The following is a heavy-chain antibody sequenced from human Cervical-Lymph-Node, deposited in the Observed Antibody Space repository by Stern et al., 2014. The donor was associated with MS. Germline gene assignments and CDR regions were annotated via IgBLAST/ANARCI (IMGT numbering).Heavy chain of an antibody. V-gene: IGHV1-45*02. D-gene: IGHD4-17*01. CDR3: VRSSLDGDQHSFPV. Sequence: QVQLVESGAEVKKTGSSVKVSCRATGYTVTYRYRHWVRQAPGQAPEWMGWIITYNAITDYAQKFQGSLTITRAPSIDPIYMELRSLRSEDTAMYYCVRSSLDGDQHSFPVWGQGTMVTVSS. J-gene: IGHJ3*01. CDR2: IITYNAIT. CDR1: GYTVTYRY.